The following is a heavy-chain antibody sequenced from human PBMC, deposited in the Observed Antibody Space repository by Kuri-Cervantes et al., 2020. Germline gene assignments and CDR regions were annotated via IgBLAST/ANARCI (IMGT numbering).Heavy chain of an antibody. CDR1: GGSISSYY. V-gene: IGHV4-59*01. CDR3: ARLPVNYDFWSGRTLPDAFDI. J-gene: IGHJ3*02. CDR2: VYYSGST. Sequence: SETLSLTCTVAGGSISSYYWSWIRQPPGKGLEWIGYVYYSGSTNYNHSPKSRVTISVDTSKNQFSLKLSSVTAADTAVYYCARLPVNYDFWSGRTLPDAFDIWGQGTMVTVSS. D-gene: IGHD3-3*01.